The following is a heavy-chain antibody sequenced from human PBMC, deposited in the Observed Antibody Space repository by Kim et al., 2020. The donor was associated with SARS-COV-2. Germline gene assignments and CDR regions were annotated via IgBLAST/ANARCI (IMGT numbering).Heavy chain of an antibody. CDR3: AKDIWRWAFDY. V-gene: IGHV3-23*01. J-gene: IGHJ4*02. Sequence: RTAYTESVGSRFSIARDKTKNTWNLQMNGRGAEDKAVYYCAKDIWRWAFDYWGQGTLVTVSS. D-gene: IGHD1-26*01. CDR2: RT.